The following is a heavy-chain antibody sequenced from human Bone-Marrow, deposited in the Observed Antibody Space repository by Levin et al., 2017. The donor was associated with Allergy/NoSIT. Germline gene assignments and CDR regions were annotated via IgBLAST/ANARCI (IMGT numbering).Heavy chain of an antibody. CDR1: GGSISSSSYY. D-gene: IGHD6-13*01. CDR2: IYYSGST. CDR3: ARQIAAAGSIPFDY. V-gene: IGHV4-39*01. Sequence: SETLSLTCTVSGGSISSSSYYWGWIRQPPGKGLEWIGSIYYSGSTYYNPSLKSRVTISVDTSKNQFSLKLSSVTAADTAVYYCARQIAAAGSIPFDYWGQGTLVTVSS. J-gene: IGHJ4*02.